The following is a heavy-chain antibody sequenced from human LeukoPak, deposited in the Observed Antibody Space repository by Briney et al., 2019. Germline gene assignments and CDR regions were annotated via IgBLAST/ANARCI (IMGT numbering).Heavy chain of an antibody. V-gene: IGHV1-3*01. Sequence: ASVKVSCKASGYTFTSYPMHWVRQAPGQRLEWMGWINAGNGTRDTSASTAYMELSSLRSEDTAVYYCARGDAVTTAVGAFDIWGQGTMVTVSS. CDR2: INAGNG. CDR1: GYTFTSYP. CDR3: ARGDAVTTAVGAFDI. J-gene: IGHJ3*02. D-gene: IGHD4-17*01.